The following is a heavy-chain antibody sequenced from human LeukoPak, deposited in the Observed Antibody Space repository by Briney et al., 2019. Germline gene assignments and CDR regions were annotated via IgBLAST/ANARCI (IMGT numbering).Heavy chain of an antibody. J-gene: IGHJ4*02. CDR3: ARDRGSGWYGDY. V-gene: IGHV3-7*01. D-gene: IGHD6-19*01. Sequence: GGSLRLSCAASGFTFGSYWMSWVRQAPGKGLGWVANIKQDGSEKYYVDSVKGRFTISRDSAKNSLYLQMNSLRAEDTAVYYCARDRGSGWYGDYWGQGTLVTVSS. CDR1: GFTFGSYW. CDR2: IKQDGSEK.